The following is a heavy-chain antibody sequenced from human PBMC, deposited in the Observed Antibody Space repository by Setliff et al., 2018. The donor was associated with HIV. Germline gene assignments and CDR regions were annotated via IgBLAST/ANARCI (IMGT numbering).Heavy chain of an antibody. Sequence: SETLSLTCTVSGGSISSSSYYWGWIRQPPGKGLEWIGSIYYRGSTYYNPSLKSRVTISVDTSKNQFSLKLSSVTAADTAVYYCARRQQLWLLYAFDIWG. CDR2: IYYRGST. D-gene: IGHD5-18*01. V-gene: IGHV4-39*01. CDR1: GGSISSSSYY. J-gene: IGHJ3*02. CDR3: ARRQQLWLLYAFDI.